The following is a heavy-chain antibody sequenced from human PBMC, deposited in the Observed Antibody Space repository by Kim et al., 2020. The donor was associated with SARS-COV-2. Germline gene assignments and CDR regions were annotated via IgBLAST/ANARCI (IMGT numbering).Heavy chain of an antibody. D-gene: IGHD1-26*01. V-gene: IGHV4-4*02. CDR2: IYHSGST. CDR1: GGSISSSNW. J-gene: IGHJ5*02. Sequence: SETLSLTCAVSGGSISSSNWWSWVRQPPGKGLEWIGEIYHSGSTNYNPSLKSRVTISVDKSKNQFSLKLSSVTAADTAVYYCARLGYSGSYYVRVGWFDPWGQGTLVTVSS. CDR3: ARLGYSGSYYVRVGWFDP.